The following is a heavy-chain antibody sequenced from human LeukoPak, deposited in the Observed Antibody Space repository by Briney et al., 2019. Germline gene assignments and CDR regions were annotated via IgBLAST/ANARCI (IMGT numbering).Heavy chain of an antibody. CDR2: TYYRSRWNT. J-gene: IGHJ4*02. CDR1: GDSVTSNIAA. V-gene: IGHV6-1*01. D-gene: IGHD7-27*01. Sequence: SQTLSLTCAISGDSVTSNIAAWNWIRQSPSRGLEWLGRTYYRSRWNTEYVPSVKSRITITPDTSKNQFSLHFNSVTPEDTAVYYCGRDVDAGVDYWGQGTLVTVSS. CDR3: GRDVDAGVDY.